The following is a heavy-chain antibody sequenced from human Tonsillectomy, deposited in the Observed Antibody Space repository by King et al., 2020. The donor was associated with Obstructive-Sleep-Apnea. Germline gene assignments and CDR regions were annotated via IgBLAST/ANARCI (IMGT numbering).Heavy chain of an antibody. Sequence: VQLVESGGGLVQPGRSRRLSCAASGFTFDEYAMHWVRNATGKGMEWVAGVSWNSGSIGNAGCVKVRFTISRDNAKNSLCLQMNSLRAEDTALYYCAKDKSILTGYSYDAFDIWGQGTMVTVSS. CDR3: AKDKSILTGYSYDAFDI. V-gene: IGHV3-9*01. CDR1: GFTFDEYA. J-gene: IGHJ3*02. CDR2: VSWNSGSI. D-gene: IGHD3-9*01.